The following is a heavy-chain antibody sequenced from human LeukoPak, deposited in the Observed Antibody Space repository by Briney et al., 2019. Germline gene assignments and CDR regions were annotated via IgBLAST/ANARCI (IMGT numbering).Heavy chain of an antibody. Sequence: GASVKVSCKASGGTFSSYAISWVRQAPGQGLEWMGGIIPIFGTANYAQKFQGRVTITADESTSTAYMELSSLRSEDTAVYYCASPHYCSSTSCYKVPFDYWGQGTLVTVSS. V-gene: IGHV1-69*13. J-gene: IGHJ4*02. CDR3: ASPHYCSSTSCYKVPFDY. D-gene: IGHD2-2*02. CDR1: GGTFSSYA. CDR2: IIPIFGTA.